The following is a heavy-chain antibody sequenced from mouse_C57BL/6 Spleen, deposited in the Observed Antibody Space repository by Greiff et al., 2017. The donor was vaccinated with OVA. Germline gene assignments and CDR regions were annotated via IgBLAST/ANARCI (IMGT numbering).Heavy chain of an antibody. D-gene: IGHD2-4*01. J-gene: IGHJ3*01. V-gene: IGHV1-72*01. CDR3: ARSWYDYDEGTWFAY. CDR2: IDPNSGGT. Sequence: QVHVKQPGAELVKPGASVKLSCKASGYTFTSYWMHWVKQRPGRGLEWIGRIDPNSGGTKYNEKFKSKATLTVDKPSSTAYMQLSSLTSEDSAVYYCARSWYDYDEGTWFAYWGQGTLVTVSA. CDR1: GYTFTSYW.